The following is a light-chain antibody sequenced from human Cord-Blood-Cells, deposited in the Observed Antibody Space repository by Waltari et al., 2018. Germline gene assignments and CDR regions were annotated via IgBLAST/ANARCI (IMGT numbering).Light chain of an antibody. V-gene: IGLV3-1*01. CDR1: KLGDKY. CDR2: QDS. J-gene: IGLJ3*02. Sequence: SYELTQPPSVSVSPGPTASITCSGDKLGDKYACWYQQKPGQSPVLVIYQDSKRPSGIPERFSGSNSGNTATLTISGTQAIDEADYYCQAWDSSTWVFGGGTKLTVL. CDR3: QAWDSSTWV.